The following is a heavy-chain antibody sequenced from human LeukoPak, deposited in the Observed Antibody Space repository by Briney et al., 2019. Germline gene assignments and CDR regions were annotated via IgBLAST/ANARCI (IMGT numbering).Heavy chain of an antibody. Sequence: KASETLSLTCTVSGGSISSTSYYWGWIRQPPGKGLEWIGSIYYTGSTYYNPSLKSRVTISVDTSKNQFSLKLSSVTAADTAVYYCARRITGTTSDSFDYWGQGTLVTVSS. CDR1: GGSISSTSYY. CDR3: ARRITGTTSDSFDY. CDR2: IYYTGST. V-gene: IGHV4-39*07. J-gene: IGHJ4*02. D-gene: IGHD1-20*01.